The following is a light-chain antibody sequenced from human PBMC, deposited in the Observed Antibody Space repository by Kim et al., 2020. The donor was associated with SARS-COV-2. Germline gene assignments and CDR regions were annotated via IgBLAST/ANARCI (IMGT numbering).Light chain of an antibody. CDR2: GVS. Sequence: GHSFTISCTGTSSGVGAYNDVAWYQHHPGKAPELMVYGVSERPSGVSNRFSGSKSDNTASLTISGLQAEDEADYYCISFTTRSTWVFGGGTQLTVL. J-gene: IGLJ3*02. CDR1: SSGVGAYND. CDR3: ISFTTRSTWV. V-gene: IGLV2-14*03.